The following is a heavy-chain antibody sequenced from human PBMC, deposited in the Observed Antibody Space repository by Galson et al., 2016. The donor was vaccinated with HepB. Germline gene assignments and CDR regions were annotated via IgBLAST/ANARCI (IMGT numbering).Heavy chain of an antibody. J-gene: IGHJ5*02. Sequence: SLRLSCAASGFTFSSYAMSWVRQAPGKGLEWVSTITGSGGWIKYADSVKGRLITSRDNSKNTTYLYMNNLTAGDTAIYYCGKHGGFDHWGQGDPVTVSS. V-gene: IGHV3-23*01. CDR1: GFTFSSYA. CDR3: GKHGGFDH. CDR2: ITGSGGWI. D-gene: IGHD3-16*01.